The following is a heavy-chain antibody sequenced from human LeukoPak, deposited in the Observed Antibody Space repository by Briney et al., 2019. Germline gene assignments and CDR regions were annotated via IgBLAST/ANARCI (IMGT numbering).Heavy chain of an antibody. D-gene: IGHD6-19*01. Sequence: GGSLRLSCAASGFTVSANYMSWVRQAPGKGLEWVSIIYSGGSTYYADSVKGRFTISRDNSKNTLYLQMNSLRAEDTAVYYCASPASSGYYYYFDYWGQGTLVTVSS. CDR1: GFTVSANY. CDR2: IYSGGST. J-gene: IGHJ4*02. V-gene: IGHV3-66*01. CDR3: ASPASSGYYYYFDY.